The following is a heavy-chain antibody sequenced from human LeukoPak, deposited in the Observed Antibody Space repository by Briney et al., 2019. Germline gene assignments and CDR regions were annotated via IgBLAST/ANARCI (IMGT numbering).Heavy chain of an antibody. CDR3: ARNAVSYYDILTGYNWFGP. V-gene: IGHV3-7*01. J-gene: IGHJ5*02. Sequence: GGSLRLSCAASGFTFSSYWMSWVRQAPGKGLEWVANIKQDGSEKYYVDSVKGRFTISRDNAKNSLYLQMNSLRAEDTAVYYCARNAVSYYDILTGYNWFGPWGQGTLVTVSS. CDR2: IKQDGSEK. D-gene: IGHD3-9*01. CDR1: GFTFSSYW.